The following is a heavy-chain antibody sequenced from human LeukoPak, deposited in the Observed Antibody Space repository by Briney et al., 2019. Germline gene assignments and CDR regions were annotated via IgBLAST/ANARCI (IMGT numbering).Heavy chain of an antibody. D-gene: IGHD1-26*01. CDR2: INPNSGGT. J-gene: IGHJ4*02. CDR1: GYTFTGYY. Sequence: ASVKVSCKASGYTFTGYYVHWVRQALGQGLEWMGWINPNSGGTNYAQKFQGRVTMTRDTSISTAYMELSRLRSDDTAVYYCAREQWELYFDYWGQGTLVTVSS. V-gene: IGHV1-2*02. CDR3: AREQWELYFDY.